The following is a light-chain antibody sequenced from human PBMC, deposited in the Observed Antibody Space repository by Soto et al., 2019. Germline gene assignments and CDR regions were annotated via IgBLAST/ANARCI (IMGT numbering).Light chain of an antibody. V-gene: IGLV2-14*01. CDR2: EVS. CDR3: SSYTSSSTL. Sequence: QSALTQPASVSGSPGQSITIPCTGTSSDVGSYNYVSWYQQHPGKAPKLMIYEVSDRPSGISSRFSGSKSGNTASLTISGLQTEDEADYYCSSYTSSSTLFGTGTKVPS. J-gene: IGLJ1*01. CDR1: SSDVGSYNY.